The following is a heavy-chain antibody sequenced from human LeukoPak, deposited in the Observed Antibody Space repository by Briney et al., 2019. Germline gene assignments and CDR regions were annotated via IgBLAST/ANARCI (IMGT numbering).Heavy chain of an antibody. Sequence: PGGSLRLSCAASGFTFSSYWMHWVRQAPGKGLVWVSRINTDGSSTSYADSVKGRFTISRDNAKNTLYLQMNSLRAEDTAVYYCARAYSSRETNVFDPWGQGTLVTVPS. D-gene: IGHD6-13*01. J-gene: IGHJ5*02. CDR3: ARAYSSRETNVFDP. CDR1: GFTFSSYW. CDR2: INTDGSST. V-gene: IGHV3-74*01.